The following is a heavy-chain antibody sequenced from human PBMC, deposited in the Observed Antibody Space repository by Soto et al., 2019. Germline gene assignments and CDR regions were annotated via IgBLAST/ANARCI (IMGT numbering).Heavy chain of an antibody. Sequence: GGSLRLSCAASGFTFSSYAMSWVRQAPGKGLEWVSAISGSGGSTYYADSVKGRFTISRDNSKNTLYLQMNSLRAEDTAVYYCAKDMVRFWSGQNVDAFDIWGQGTMVTVSS. D-gene: IGHD3-3*01. J-gene: IGHJ3*02. CDR2: ISGSGGST. CDR1: GFTFSSYA. CDR3: AKDMVRFWSGQNVDAFDI. V-gene: IGHV3-23*01.